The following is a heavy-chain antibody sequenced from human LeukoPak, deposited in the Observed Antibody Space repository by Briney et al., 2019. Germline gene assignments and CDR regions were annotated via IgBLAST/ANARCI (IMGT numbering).Heavy chain of an antibody. V-gene: IGHV4-59*01. J-gene: IGHJ3*02. CDR1: GGSISSYY. CDR2: IYYSGST. Sequence: ASETLSLTCTASGGSISSYYWSWIRQPPGKGLEWIGYIYYSGSTNYNPSLKSRVTISVDTSKNQFSLKLSSVTAADTAVYYCARDLYYYDSSGQRAFDIWGQGTMVTVSS. D-gene: IGHD3-22*01. CDR3: ARDLYYYDSSGQRAFDI.